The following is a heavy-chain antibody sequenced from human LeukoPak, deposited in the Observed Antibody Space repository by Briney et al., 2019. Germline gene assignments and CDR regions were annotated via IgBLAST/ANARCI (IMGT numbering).Heavy chain of an antibody. D-gene: IGHD3-3*01. Sequence: GGSLRLSCAASGFTLSDYYMGWIRQAPGKGLEWVSYITSNGYSVYYAASVKGRFTISRDNAKNSLYLQVNSLTAEDTAVYYCARAGVDTSGYYYQGFDYWGQGTLVTVSS. CDR3: ARAGVDTSGYYYQGFDY. V-gene: IGHV3-11*04. J-gene: IGHJ4*02. CDR1: GFTLSDYY. CDR2: ITSNGYSV.